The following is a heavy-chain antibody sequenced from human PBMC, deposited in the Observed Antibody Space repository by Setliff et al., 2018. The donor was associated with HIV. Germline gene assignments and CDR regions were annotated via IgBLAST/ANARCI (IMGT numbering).Heavy chain of an antibody. Sequence: GASVKVSCKASGYTFTGYYMHWVRQAPGQGLEWMGWINPNSGGTNYAQKFQGRVTMTRDTSISTAYMELSRLRSDDTAVYYCARDLGNPPPRSGGMDVWGQGTTVTVS. CDR1: GYTFTGYY. D-gene: IGHD1-1*01. V-gene: IGHV1-2*02. J-gene: IGHJ6*02. CDR3: ARDLGNPPPRSGGMDV. CDR2: INPNSGGT.